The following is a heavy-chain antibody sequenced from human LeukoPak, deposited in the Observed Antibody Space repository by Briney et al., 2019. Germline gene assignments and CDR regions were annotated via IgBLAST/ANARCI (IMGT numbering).Heavy chain of an antibody. J-gene: IGHJ3*02. Sequence: SETLSLXCIVSGGSIISGDYYWTWIRQPPGKGLEWIGYIYHNGDTYYNSSLRSRISISVDTSKNQFSLKLSSVTAADTAVYYCARAGVVPAAINRAFDIWGQGSLVTVSS. CDR2: IYHNGDT. D-gene: IGHD2-2*02. CDR1: GGSIISGDYY. V-gene: IGHV4-30-4*08. CDR3: ARAGVVPAAINRAFDI.